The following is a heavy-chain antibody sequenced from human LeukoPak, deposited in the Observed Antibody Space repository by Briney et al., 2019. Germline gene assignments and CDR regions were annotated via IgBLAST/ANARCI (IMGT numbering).Heavy chain of an antibody. CDR1: GGSISSGTYY. Sequence: SETLSLTCTVSGGSISSGTYYWAWIRQPPGKGLEWIGHIYYSGSTNYNPSLKSRVTISVDTSKNQFSLKLSSVTAADTAVYYCARDWGVSARPGYMDVWGKGTTVTVSS. CDR2: IYYSGST. D-gene: IGHD6-6*01. CDR3: ARDWGVSARPGYMDV. V-gene: IGHV4-61*01. J-gene: IGHJ6*03.